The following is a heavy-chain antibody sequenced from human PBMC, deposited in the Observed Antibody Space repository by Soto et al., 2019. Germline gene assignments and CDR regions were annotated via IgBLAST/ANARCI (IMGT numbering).Heavy chain of an antibody. Sequence: SQTLSLTCAISGDSVSSNSAAWNWIRQSPSRGLEWLGRTYYRSKWYNDYAVSVKSRITINPDTSKNQFSLQLNSVTPEDTAVYYCARDRQGVAYYDCWSGHNYYYYGMGVWGQGTSVTVSS. J-gene: IGHJ6*02. D-gene: IGHD3-3*01. V-gene: IGHV6-1*01. CDR2: TYYRSKWYN. CDR1: GDSVSSNSAA. CDR3: ARDRQGVAYYDCWSGHNYYYYGMGV.